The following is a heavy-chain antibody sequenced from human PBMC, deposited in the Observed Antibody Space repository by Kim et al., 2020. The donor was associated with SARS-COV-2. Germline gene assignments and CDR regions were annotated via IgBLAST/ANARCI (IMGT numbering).Heavy chain of an antibody. CDR2: IYYSGST. CDR1: GGSISSGGYY. Sequence: SETLSLTCTVSGGSISSGGYYWSWIRQHPGKGLEWIGYIYYSGSTYYNPSLKSRVTISVDTSKNQFALKLSSVTAADTAVYYCARGSRSRGIAGPWGQGTLVTVSS. D-gene: IGHD6-13*01. V-gene: IGHV4-31*03. J-gene: IGHJ4*02. CDR3: ARGSRSRGIAGP.